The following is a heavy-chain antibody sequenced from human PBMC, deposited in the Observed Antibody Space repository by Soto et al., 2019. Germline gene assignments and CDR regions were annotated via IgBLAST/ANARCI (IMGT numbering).Heavy chain of an antibody. CDR3: AAMAFYTGMDV. V-gene: IGHV3-23*01. CDR2: ISGSGGST. Sequence: GGSLRLSCAASGFTFSNYAMNWVRQAPGQGLEWVSAISGSGGSTYYADSVKGRFTISRDNSKNTLYLQMSTLRAEDTAVYYCAAMAFYTGMDVWGQGTTVTVSS. J-gene: IGHJ6*02. CDR1: GFTFSNYA. D-gene: IGHD2-8*01.